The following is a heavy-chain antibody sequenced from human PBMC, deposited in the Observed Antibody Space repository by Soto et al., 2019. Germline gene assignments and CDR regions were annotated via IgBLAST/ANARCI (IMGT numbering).Heavy chain of an antibody. CDR1: GFTFSSYA. CDR2: ISGSGGST. J-gene: IGHJ3*02. D-gene: IGHD1-1*01. V-gene: IGHV3-23*01. CDR3: AKSGTTDDAFDI. Sequence: GVLRLSCAASGFTFSSYAMSWVRQAPGKGLEWVSAISGSGGSTYYADSVKGRFTISRDNSKNTLHLQMNSLRAEDTAVYYCAKSGTTDDAFDIWGQGTMVTVSS.